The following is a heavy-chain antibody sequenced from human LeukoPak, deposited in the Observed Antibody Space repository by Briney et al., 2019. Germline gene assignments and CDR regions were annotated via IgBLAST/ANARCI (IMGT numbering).Heavy chain of an antibody. CDR1: GFTFSSYA. J-gene: IGHJ6*02. Sequence: HPGGSLRLSCAASGFTFSSYAMSWVRQAPGKGLEWVSAISGSGGSTYYADSVKGRFTISRDNSKNTLYLQMNSLRAEDTAVYYCARALRVSGSYYPYYYYGMDVWGQGTTVTVSS. CDR3: ARALRVSGSYYPYYYYGMDV. D-gene: IGHD1-26*01. V-gene: IGHV3-23*01. CDR2: ISGSGGST.